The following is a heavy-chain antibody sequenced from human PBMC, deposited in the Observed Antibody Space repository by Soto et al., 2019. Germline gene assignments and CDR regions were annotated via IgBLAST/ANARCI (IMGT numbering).Heavy chain of an antibody. CDR2: VKQDGSER. Sequence: EVQLVESGGGLVQTGGSLRLSCAASGFRFRSYWMTWVRQAPGKGLEWVANVKQDGSERYYVDSVKGRFTISRDNARNSLYLQMDSLRAEDTAVYFCAKDGPDDSSGYFSLDYWGQGALVTVSS. CDR1: GFRFRSYW. V-gene: IGHV3-7*03. CDR3: AKDGPDDSSGYFSLDY. J-gene: IGHJ4*02. D-gene: IGHD3-22*01.